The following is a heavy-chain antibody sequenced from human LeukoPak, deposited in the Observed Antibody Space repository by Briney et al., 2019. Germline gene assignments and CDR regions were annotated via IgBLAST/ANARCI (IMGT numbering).Heavy chain of an antibody. CDR1: GGSISSSYW. Sequence: PSGTLSLTCAVSGGSISSSYWWSWGRPPPGKGLEWNGEVYHSGSTNYYPSLKSRVTISIEKSKNQFSLKLRSVTAEDTAVYYCAREGWQWLVHAFDVWGQGTMVTVSS. CDR2: VYHSGST. D-gene: IGHD6-19*01. J-gene: IGHJ3*01. CDR3: AREGWQWLVHAFDV. V-gene: IGHV4-4*02.